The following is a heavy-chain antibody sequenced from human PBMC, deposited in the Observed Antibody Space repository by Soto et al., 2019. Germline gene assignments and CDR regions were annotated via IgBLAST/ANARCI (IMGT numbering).Heavy chain of an antibody. Sequence: QVQLVESGGGLVKPGGSLRLSCAASGFTFSDSYMSWIRQAPGKGLEWVSYISSRCNMLYYADSAKGRFTISRDNAKTSLSRQMNSLRAEDTAVYYCARDHLVLHYWGQGTLVSVSS. V-gene: IGHV3-11*01. CDR1: GFTFSDSY. J-gene: IGHJ4*02. CDR3: ARDHLVLHY. CDR2: ISSRCNML.